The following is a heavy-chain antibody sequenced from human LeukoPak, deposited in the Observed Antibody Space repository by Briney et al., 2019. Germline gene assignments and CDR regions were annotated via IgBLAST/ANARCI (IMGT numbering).Heavy chain of an antibody. J-gene: IGHJ4*02. V-gene: IGHV1-18*01. CDR1: GYTFTSHG. D-gene: IGHD3-22*01. CDR3: ARVPAPYAYDTSGYDS. CDR2: INPSNGYT. Sequence: RASVKVSCKASGYTFTSHGINWVRQAPGQGLEWMGWINPSNGYTNDAQKLQGRLTMTTDTSTSTANMELRSLRSDDTAVYYCARVPAPYAYDTSGYDSWGQGTLVTVSS.